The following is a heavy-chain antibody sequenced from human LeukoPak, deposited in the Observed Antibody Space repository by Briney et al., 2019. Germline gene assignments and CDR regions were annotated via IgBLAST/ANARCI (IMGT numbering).Heavy chain of an antibody. CDR1: GGTFSSYA. CDR2: IIPIFGTA. Sequence: ASVKVSCKASGGTFSSYAISWVRQAPGQGLEWMGGIIPIFGTANYAQKFQGRVTITADESTSTAYMELSSLRSEDTAVYYCARDSYYDFWSGPRLYYYYYMDVWGKGTTVTVSS. D-gene: IGHD3-3*01. J-gene: IGHJ6*03. V-gene: IGHV1-69*13. CDR3: ARDSYYDFWSGPRLYYYYYMDV.